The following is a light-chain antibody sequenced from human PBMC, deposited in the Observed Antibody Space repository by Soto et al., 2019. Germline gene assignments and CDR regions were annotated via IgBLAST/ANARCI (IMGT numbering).Light chain of an antibody. CDR2: GAF. CDR3: QHYGSTVYT. Sequence: DIVLTQSPGTLPLSPGERATLSYRASQNVASNYLAWYQQKPGQAPRLLIYGAFSRATGIPDRFSGSGSGTDFTLTITRLEPEDFAVYYCQHYGSTVYTFGQGTKLEIK. V-gene: IGKV3-20*01. CDR1: QNVASNY. J-gene: IGKJ2*01.